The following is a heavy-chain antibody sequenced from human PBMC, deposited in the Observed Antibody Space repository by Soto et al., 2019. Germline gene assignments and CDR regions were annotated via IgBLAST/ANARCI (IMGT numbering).Heavy chain of an antibody. J-gene: IGHJ6*02. Sequence: QITLKESGPTLVKPTQTLTLTCTFSGFSLSTSGVGVGWIRQPPGKALEWLALIYWDDDKRYSPSLKSRLTITKDPSKNQVVLTMTNMDPVDTATYYCAHRPRSSSWYYYGMDVWGQGTTVTVSS. CDR2: IYWDDDK. CDR3: AHRPRSSSWYYYGMDV. V-gene: IGHV2-5*02. D-gene: IGHD6-13*01. CDR1: GFSLSTSGVG.